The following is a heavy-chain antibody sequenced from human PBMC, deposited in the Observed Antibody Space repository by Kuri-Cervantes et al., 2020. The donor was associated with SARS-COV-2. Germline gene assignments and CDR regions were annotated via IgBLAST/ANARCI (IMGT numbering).Heavy chain of an antibody. Sequence: SETLSLTCTVSGGSISSYYWSWIRQPAGKGLEWIGRIYTSGSTNYNPSLKSRVTMSVDTSKNQFSLKLSSVTAADTAVYYYARVKYYDFWSGYHTRYYYGMDVWGQGTTVTVSS. D-gene: IGHD3-3*01. J-gene: IGHJ6*02. CDR3: ARVKYYDFWSGYHTRYYYGMDV. CDR1: GGSISSYY. CDR2: IYTSGST. V-gene: IGHV4-4*07.